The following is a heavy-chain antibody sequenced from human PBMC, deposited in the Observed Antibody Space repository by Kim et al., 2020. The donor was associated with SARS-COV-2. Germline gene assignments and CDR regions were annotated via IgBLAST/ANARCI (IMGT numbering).Heavy chain of an antibody. Sequence: GSLRLSCAASGFTFDDYGMSWVRQASGKGLEWVSGINWNGGSTGYADSVKGRFTISRDNAKNSRYLQMNSLRAEDTALYHCARDSYYDSSGYYAWFDPWGQGTLVTVSS. D-gene: IGHD3-22*01. CDR2: INWNGGST. CDR1: GFTFDDYG. CDR3: ARDSYYDSSGYYAWFDP. V-gene: IGHV3-20*01. J-gene: IGHJ5*02.